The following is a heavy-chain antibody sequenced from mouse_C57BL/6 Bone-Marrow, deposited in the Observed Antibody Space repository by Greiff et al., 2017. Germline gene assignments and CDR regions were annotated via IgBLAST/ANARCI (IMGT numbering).Heavy chain of an antibody. V-gene: IGHV1-50*01. CDR2: IDPSDSYT. D-gene: IGHD1-1*01. Sequence: QVQLQQPGAELVKPGASVKLSCQASGYTFTSYWTQWVKQRPGQGLEWIGEIDPSDSYTNYNQKFKGKATLTVDTSSSTAYMQLSSLTSEDSAVYYCAKGGSSYHYFDYWGQGTTRTVSS. CDR1: GYTFTSYW. J-gene: IGHJ2*01. CDR3: AKGGSSYHYFDY.